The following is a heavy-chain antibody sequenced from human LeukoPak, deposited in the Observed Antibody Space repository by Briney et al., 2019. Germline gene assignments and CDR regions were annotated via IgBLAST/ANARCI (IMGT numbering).Heavy chain of an antibody. CDR2: ISYDGSNK. D-gene: IGHD3-10*01. J-gene: IGHJ4*02. V-gene: IGHV3-30*18. CDR3: AKSGARYFDY. Sequence: GGSLRLSCAASGFTFSSYGMHWVRQAPGKGLEWVAVISYDGSNKYYADSVKGRFTISRDNSKNTLYLQMNSLRAEDTAVYYCAKSGARYFDYWGQGTLVTVSS. CDR1: GFTFSSYG.